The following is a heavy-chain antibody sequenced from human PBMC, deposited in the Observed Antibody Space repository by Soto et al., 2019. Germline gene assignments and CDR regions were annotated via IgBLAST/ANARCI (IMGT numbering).Heavy chain of an antibody. CDR1: GYSINSGSY. D-gene: IGHD6-19*01. Sequence: LSEALALTCTLSGYSINSGSYWAWIRQPLRKGPEWIASMYHGGTIFYNPSLKSRTTIPVGTSNNQFSLKVTSVTAADTAVYYCARVHVMVVAGSTFDYWGHGTLVTSPQ. V-gene: IGHV4-38-2*02. CDR2: MYHGGTI. J-gene: IGHJ4*01. CDR3: ARVHVMVVAGSTFDY.